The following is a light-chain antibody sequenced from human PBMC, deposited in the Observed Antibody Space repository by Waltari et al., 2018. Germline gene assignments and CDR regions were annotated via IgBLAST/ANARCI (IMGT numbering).Light chain of an antibody. J-gene: IGLJ3*02. Sequence: QPVLTQSPSASASLGASVKLTCTLRREHSSSVIAWHQQQPDKGPRYLMKVHTDGTHMKGGGIPDRFSGSSSGAERSLIISSLHSEDEADYYCQTWGSGIQVFGGGTKLTVL. V-gene: IGLV4-69*01. CDR1: REHSSSV. CDR3: QTWGSGIQV. CDR2: VHTDGTH.